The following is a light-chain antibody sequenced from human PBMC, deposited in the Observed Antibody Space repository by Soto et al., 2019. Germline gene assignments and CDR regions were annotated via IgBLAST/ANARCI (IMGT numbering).Light chain of an antibody. Sequence: DIQMTQSPSTLSASVGDRVTITCRASQRISNWLAWYQQKPGKAPKLLIYDASSLGSGVPSRFSGSGSGTEFTLTISRLQPDDFAIYYCQQYNSYPWTFGQGTKVDIK. CDR3: QQYNSYPWT. CDR2: DAS. J-gene: IGKJ1*01. V-gene: IGKV1-5*01. CDR1: QRISNW.